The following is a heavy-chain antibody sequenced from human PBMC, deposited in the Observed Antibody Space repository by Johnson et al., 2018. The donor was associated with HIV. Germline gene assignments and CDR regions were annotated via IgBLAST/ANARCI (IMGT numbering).Heavy chain of an antibody. CDR2: FDTAGDT. V-gene: IGHV3-13*01. Sequence: MLLVESGGGLVQPGGSLRLSCAASGFTFKDYAIHWVRQVRGKGLEWVSNFDTAGDTYYADSVKGRFTISRENANNALYLQMNSLRAGDTGVYYCARENPFGGDYAAFDMWGQGTMVTVSS. CDR1: GFTFKDYA. D-gene: IGHD4-17*01. CDR3: ARENPFGGDYAAFDM. J-gene: IGHJ3*02.